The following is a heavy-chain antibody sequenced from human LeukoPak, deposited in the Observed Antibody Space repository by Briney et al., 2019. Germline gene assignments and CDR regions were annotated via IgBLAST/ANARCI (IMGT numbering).Heavy chain of an antibody. V-gene: IGHV3-30*02. Sequence: PGGSLRLSCAASGFTFSSFGMHWVRQAPGKGLEWVAFIRYDGSEKYYADSVKGRFTISGDNSKNTLYLQMNSLRAEDTAVYYSAKEVPPVMNWFDPWGQGTLVTVSS. CDR1: GFTFSSFG. CDR2: IRYDGSEK. D-gene: IGHD2-2*01. J-gene: IGHJ5*02. CDR3: AKEVPPVMNWFDP.